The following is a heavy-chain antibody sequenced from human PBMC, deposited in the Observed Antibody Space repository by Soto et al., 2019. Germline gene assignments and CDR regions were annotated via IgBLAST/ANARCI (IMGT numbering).Heavy chain of an antibody. CDR2: ISSSGSTI. D-gene: IGHD3-22*01. CDR1: GFTFSSYE. Sequence: EVQLVESGGGLVQPGGSLRLSCAASGFTFSSYEMNWVRQAPGKGLEWVSYISSSGSTIYYADSVKGRFTISRDNAKNSLYLQMNSLRAEDTAVYYCARRDDSSGYYHDAFDIWGQGTMVTVSS. V-gene: IGHV3-48*03. CDR3: ARRDDSSGYYHDAFDI. J-gene: IGHJ3*02.